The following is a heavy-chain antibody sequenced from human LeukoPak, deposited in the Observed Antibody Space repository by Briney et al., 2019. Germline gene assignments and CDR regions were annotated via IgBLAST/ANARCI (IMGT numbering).Heavy chain of an antibody. Sequence: GESLKISCKGSGYSFSICWIGWVSQMPGKGLEWMGIIYPGDSDTRYSPSFQGQVTISADKSISTAYLKWTSLKASDTAMYYCARTYCSGGSCYLGYWYFDLWGRGTLVTISS. J-gene: IGHJ2*01. CDR2: IYPGDSDT. CDR3: ARTYCSGGSCYLGYWYFDL. CDR1: GYSFSICW. D-gene: IGHD2-15*01. V-gene: IGHV5-51*01.